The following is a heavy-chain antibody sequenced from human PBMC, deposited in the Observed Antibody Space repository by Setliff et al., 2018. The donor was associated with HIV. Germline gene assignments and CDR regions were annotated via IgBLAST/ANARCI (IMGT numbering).Heavy chain of an antibody. J-gene: IGHJ2*01. Sequence: PSETLSLTGSVSGDSISNYHWSWIRQPPGKGLGSVGFFHYSGSPIYNPSLKSRVNISVDTSKNQFSLKLTSMTAADTAVYYCARSIARDYWYFGHWGRGTLFTVSS. CDR2: FHYSGSP. CDR3: ARSIARDYWYFGH. D-gene: IGHD6-6*01. V-gene: IGHV4-59*01. CDR1: GDSISNYH.